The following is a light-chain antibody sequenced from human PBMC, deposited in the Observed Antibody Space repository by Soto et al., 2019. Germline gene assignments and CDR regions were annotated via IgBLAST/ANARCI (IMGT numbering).Light chain of an antibody. CDR3: QQRSNWQYT. J-gene: IGKJ2*01. Sequence: EIVLTQSPATLSLSPGERATLSCRASQSVSSYLAWYQQKPGQAPRLLIYDASNRATGIPARFCGSGSGTDFTLTISSLEPEDFAVYYCQQRSNWQYTFGQGTKLEIK. V-gene: IGKV3-11*01. CDR2: DAS. CDR1: QSVSSY.